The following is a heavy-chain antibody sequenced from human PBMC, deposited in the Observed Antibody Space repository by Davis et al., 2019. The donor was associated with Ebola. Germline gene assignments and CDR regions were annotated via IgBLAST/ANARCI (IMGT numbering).Heavy chain of an antibody. D-gene: IGHD2-2*01. CDR3: ARDGVVVVPAAPSQSPFDP. Sequence: AASVKVSCKASGYTFTSYDINWVRQAPGQGLEWMGWMNPNSGNTGYAQKFQGRVTMTRNTSISTAYMELSSLRSEGTAVYYCARDGVVVVPAAPSQSPFDPWGQGTLVTVSS. V-gene: IGHV1-8*01. CDR2: MNPNSGNT. CDR1: GYTFTSYD. J-gene: IGHJ5*02.